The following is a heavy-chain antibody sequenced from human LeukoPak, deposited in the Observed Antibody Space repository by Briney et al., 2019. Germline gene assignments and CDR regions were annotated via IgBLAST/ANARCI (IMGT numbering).Heavy chain of an antibody. J-gene: IGHJ4*02. CDR3: ARHKYRSYFDY. CDR1: GGSFSGYY. CDR2: INHSGST. V-gene: IGHV4-34*01. D-gene: IGHD3-16*02. Sequence: SETLSLTCAVYGGSFSGYYWSWIRQPPGKGLEWIGEINHSGSTNYNPSLKSRVTISVDTSKNQFSLKLSSVTAADTAVYYCARHKYRSYFDYWGQGTLVTVSS.